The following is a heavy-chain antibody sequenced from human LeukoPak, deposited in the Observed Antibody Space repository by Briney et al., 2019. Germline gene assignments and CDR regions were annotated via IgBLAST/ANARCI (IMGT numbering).Heavy chain of an antibody. Sequence: GGSLILSCAASAFKFSSYAMNWFRQAPGKGLEWVAGISGGGAGTYYVDSVKGRFTISRDNSKNTLYLQMNSLGAEDTAVYYCAKLVSTTQMGDYWGQGTPVTVSS. CDR2: ISGGGAGT. V-gene: IGHV3-23*01. D-gene: IGHD2/OR15-2a*01. J-gene: IGHJ4*02. CDR3: AKLVSTTQMGDY. CDR1: AFKFSSYA.